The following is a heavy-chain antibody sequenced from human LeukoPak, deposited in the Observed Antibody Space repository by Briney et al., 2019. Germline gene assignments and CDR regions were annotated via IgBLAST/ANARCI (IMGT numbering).Heavy chain of an antibody. CDR3: AKDVVPAAIWWFDP. J-gene: IGHJ5*02. Sequence: PVGSLRLSCAASGFTFSSYAMSWVRQAPGKGLEWVSAISGSGGSTYYADSVKGRFIISRDNSKNTLYLQMNSLRAEDTAVYYCAKDVVPAAIWWFDPWGQGTLVTVSS. D-gene: IGHD2-2*01. CDR1: GFTFSSYA. CDR2: ISGSGGST. V-gene: IGHV3-23*01.